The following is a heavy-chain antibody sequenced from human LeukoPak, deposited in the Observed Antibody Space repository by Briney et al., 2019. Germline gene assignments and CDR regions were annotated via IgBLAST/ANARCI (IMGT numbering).Heavy chain of an antibody. J-gene: IGHJ3*02. CDR2: IIPIFGTA. V-gene: IGHV1-69*05. CDR3: AREYRAGVVVIASGAFDI. Sequence: SVKVSCKASGGTFSSYAISWVRQAPGQGLEWMGGIIPIFGTANYAQKFQGRVTMTTDTSTSTAYMELRSLRSDDTAVYYCAREYRAGVVVIASGAFDIWGQGTMVTVSS. D-gene: IGHD3-22*01. CDR1: GGTFSSYA.